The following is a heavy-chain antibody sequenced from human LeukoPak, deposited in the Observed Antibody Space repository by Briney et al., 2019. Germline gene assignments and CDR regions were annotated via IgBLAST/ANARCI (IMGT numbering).Heavy chain of an antibody. V-gene: IGHV1-18*01. CDR2: ISAYNGNT. CDR3: ARDSPCSGGSCYSWSWNYYYYMDV. CDR1: GYTFTSYG. J-gene: IGHJ6*03. D-gene: IGHD2-15*01. Sequence: GASVRVSCKASGYTFTSYGISWVRQAPGQGLEWMGWISAYNGNTNYAQKLQGRVTMTTDTSTSTAYMELRSLRSDDTAVYYCARDSPCSGGSCYSWSWNYYYYMDVWGKGTTVTVSS.